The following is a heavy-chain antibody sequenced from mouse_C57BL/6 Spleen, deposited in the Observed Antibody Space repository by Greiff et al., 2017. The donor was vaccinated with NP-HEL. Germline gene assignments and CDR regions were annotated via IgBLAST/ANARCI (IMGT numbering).Heavy chain of an antibody. CDR3: ARRQLRHLDY. V-gene: IGHV1-22*01. Sequence: EVKLVESGPELVKPGASVKMSCKASGYTFTDYNMHWVKQSHGKSLEWIGYINPNNGGTSYNQKFKGKATLTVNKSSSTAYMELRSLTSEDSAVYYCARRQLRHLDYWGQGTTLTVSS. D-gene: IGHD3-2*02. J-gene: IGHJ2*01. CDR1: GYTFTDYN. CDR2: INPNNGGT.